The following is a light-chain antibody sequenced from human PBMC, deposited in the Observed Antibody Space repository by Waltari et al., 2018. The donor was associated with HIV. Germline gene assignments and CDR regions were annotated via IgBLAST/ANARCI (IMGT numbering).Light chain of an antibody. Sequence: EIVLTQSPGTLSLSPGERATLFCRASESVTSSYLAWYQQKPGQAPRLLIYGASSRATGIPDRFSGSGSGTDFTLTIRLEPEDFAVYYCQQSGTSRRTFGQGTKVEIK. CDR3: QQSGTSRRT. CDR1: ESVTSSY. V-gene: IGKV3-20*01. CDR2: GAS. J-gene: IGKJ1*01.